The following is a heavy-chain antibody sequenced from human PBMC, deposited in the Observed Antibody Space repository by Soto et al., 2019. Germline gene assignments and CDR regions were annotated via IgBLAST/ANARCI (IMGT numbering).Heavy chain of an antibody. D-gene: IGHD1-26*01. V-gene: IGHV3-21*01. J-gene: IGHJ4*02. CDR3: VRHRQATREFAY. Sequence: RVLRLSGAACGCAVRTDSMTWVRQATGKGLEWVSSISSTSGHIYYADSVRGRFTISRDNAKNSLYLQMNSLRADDTSLYYCVRHRQATREFAYWVQGTLVIV. CDR2: ISSTSGHI. CDR1: GCAVRTDS.